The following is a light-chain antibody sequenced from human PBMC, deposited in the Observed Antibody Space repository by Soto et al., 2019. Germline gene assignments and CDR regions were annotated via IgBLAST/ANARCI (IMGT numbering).Light chain of an antibody. CDR2: EVS. J-gene: IGLJ2*01. V-gene: IGLV2-8*01. CDR1: SSDVGGYNY. Sequence: QSALTQPPSASGSPGKSVTISCTGTSSDVGGYNYVSWYQQHPGKAPKLMISEVSKRPSGVPDRVSGSKFVNTASLTVSGLQDDYAADYYCISFAGNNNGVFCGGTEITVL. CDR3: ISFAGNNNGV.